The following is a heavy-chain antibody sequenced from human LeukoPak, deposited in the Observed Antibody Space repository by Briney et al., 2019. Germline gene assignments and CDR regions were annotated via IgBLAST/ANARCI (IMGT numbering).Heavy chain of an antibody. J-gene: IGHJ4*02. V-gene: IGHV1-69*13. CDR3: AETGYSSGWYYFDY. CDR1: GGTFSSYA. D-gene: IGHD6-19*01. CDR2: IIPIFGTA. Sequence: GASVKVSCKASGGTFSSYAIGWVRQAPGQGLEWMGGIIPIFGTANYAQKFQGRVTITADESTSTAYMELSSLRSEDTAVYYCAETGYSSGWYYFDYWGQGTLVTVSS.